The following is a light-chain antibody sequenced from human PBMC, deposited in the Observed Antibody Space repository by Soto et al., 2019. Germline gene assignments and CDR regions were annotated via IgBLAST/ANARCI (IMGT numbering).Light chain of an antibody. Sequence: DIQMTQSPSSVSASIGDRGTITCRASQGISIWLAWYQQKPGKAPKLLIYAASNLQSGVPSRFSGSGSGTDFTLTISSLQPEDFSTYYCQQSNSFPFTFGQGTRLEIK. CDR1: QGISIW. V-gene: IGKV1-12*02. CDR2: AAS. CDR3: QQSNSFPFT. J-gene: IGKJ5*01.